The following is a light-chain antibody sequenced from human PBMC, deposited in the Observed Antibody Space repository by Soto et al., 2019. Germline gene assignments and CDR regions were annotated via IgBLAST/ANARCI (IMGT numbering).Light chain of an antibody. J-gene: IGLJ2*01. CDR2: SDN. V-gene: IGLV3-9*01. Sequence: SYELTQPLSVSVALGQTTRITCGGDNIGNKNVHWYQQRPGQAPVLVIYSDNNRPSGIPERFSGSNSGNTATLTINRAQVGDEADYYCQVWDSSTVVFGGGTQLPS. CDR1: NIGNKN. CDR3: QVWDSSTVV.